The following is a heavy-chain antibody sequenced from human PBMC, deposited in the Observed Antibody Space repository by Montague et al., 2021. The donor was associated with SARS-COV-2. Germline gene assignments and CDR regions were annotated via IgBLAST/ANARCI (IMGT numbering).Heavy chain of an antibody. J-gene: IGHJ4*02. Sequence: SETLSLTCAVYGGSFSGYYWNWIRQPPGKGLQWIGEINHSGSTNYNPSLKSRVTISVDTSKNQFSLRLSSVTAADTAVYYCARQSVNYYDSSGYPFGYWGQGTLVTVSS. CDR3: ARQSVNYYDSSGYPFGY. V-gene: IGHV4-34*01. CDR1: GGSFSGYY. CDR2: INHSGST. D-gene: IGHD3-22*01.